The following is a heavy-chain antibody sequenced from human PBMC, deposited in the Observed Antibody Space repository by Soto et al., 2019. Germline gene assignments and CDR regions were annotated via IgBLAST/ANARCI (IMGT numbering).Heavy chain of an antibody. D-gene: IGHD2-8*01. J-gene: IGHJ6*02. CDR1: GFFLSNNW. CDR3: ARSSGWRQVGVYNYGLDV. V-gene: IGHV3-11*06. CDR2: IRASGDYT. Sequence: QVQLVESGGGWVKPGESLGLSCIGSGFFLSNNWMTWIRQAPGKGLEWGSYIRASGDYTIYADSLKGRFTISRHNARNSLWLQINSLTAEDTAVYYCARSSGWRQVGVYNYGLDVWGQGTTVRVSS.